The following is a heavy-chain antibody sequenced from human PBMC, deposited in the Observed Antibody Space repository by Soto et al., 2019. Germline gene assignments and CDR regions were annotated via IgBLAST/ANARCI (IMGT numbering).Heavy chain of an antibody. CDR3: ARDLRVRGVIDWFDP. CDR2: IYHSGST. V-gene: IGHV4-38-2*02. Sequence: SETLSLTCAVSGYSISSGYYWGWIRQPPGKGLEWIGSIYHSGSTYYNPSLKSRVTISVDTSRNQFSLKLSSVTAADTAVYYCARDLRVRGVIDWFDPWGQGTLVTSPQ. CDR1: GYSISSGYY. D-gene: IGHD3-10*01. J-gene: IGHJ5*02.